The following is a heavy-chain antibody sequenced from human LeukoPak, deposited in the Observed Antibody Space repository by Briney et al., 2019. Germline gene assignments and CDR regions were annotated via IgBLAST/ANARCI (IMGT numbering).Heavy chain of an antibody. Sequence: SGTLSLTCAVSGGSISGSNWWSWVRQPPGQGLEWIGEINHSGSTNYNPSLKSRVTISVDTSKNQFSLKLSSVTAADTAVYYCARRQQWLLFFDLWGRGTLVTVSS. CDR1: GGSISGSNW. CDR3: ARRQQWLLFFDL. V-gene: IGHV4-4*02. D-gene: IGHD6-19*01. J-gene: IGHJ2*01. CDR2: INHSGST.